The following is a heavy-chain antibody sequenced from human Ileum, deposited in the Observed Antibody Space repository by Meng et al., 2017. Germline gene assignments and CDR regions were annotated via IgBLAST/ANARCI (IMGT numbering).Heavy chain of an antibody. CDR3: TRGTRGNPFDI. J-gene: IGHJ3*02. V-gene: IGHV3-9*03. Sequence: GGSLRLSCAASGFTFGAYSMYWVRQPPGKGLEWVSRITPNSDTIVYADSVKGRFTVSRDNAKNSLSLHMNSLRPEDMALYYCTRGTRGNPFDIWGPGTMVTVSS. D-gene: IGHD3-10*01. CDR2: ITPNSDTI. CDR1: GFTFGAYS.